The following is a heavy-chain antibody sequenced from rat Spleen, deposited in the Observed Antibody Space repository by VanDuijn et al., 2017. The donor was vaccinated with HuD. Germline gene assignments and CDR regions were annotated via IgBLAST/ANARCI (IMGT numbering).Heavy chain of an antibody. Sequence: EVQLVESGGGLVQPGRSLKLSCVASGFTLSDYGMNWIRQAPGKGLEWVAYINSNSGTIYYADTVKGRFTISRDNAKNTQYLQMDSLRSEDTATYYCATGRYHGYTSWYFDYWGQGVMVTVSS. J-gene: IGHJ2*01. CDR1: GFTLSDYG. V-gene: IGHV5-34*01. CDR3: ATGRYHGYTSWYFDY. D-gene: IGHD1-9*01. CDR2: INSNSGTI.